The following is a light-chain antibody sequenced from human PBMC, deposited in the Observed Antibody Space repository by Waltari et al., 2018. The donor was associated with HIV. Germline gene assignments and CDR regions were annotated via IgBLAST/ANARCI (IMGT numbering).Light chain of an antibody. CDR2: EVK. J-gene: IGLJ1*01. CDR3: CSYAGTHTYV. V-gene: IGLV2-23*02. CDR1: ISDVGNSDL. Sequence: QSALTQPASVSGSPGQSITISCTGSISDVGNSDLVSWYQQYPGKAPKLIIYEVKKWPSGISDLFSGPKSGTTASLTISGLQADDEADYYCCSYAGTHTYVFGTGTRVTVL.